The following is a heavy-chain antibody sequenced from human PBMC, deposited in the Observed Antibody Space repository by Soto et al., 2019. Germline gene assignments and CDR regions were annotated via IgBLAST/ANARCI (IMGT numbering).Heavy chain of an antibody. CDR2: ISAYNGNT. J-gene: IGHJ4*02. Sequence: QVQLVQSGAEVKKPGASVKVSCKASGYTFTSYGISWVRQAPGQGLEWMGWISAYNGNTNYAQKLQGRVTMTTDTSTSTAYMELRSLRSDDTAVYYCARENDVLVPSCSSTSCYGDFDYWGQGTLVTVSS. V-gene: IGHV1-18*01. D-gene: IGHD2-2*01. CDR1: GYTFTSYG. CDR3: ARENDVLVPSCSSTSCYGDFDY.